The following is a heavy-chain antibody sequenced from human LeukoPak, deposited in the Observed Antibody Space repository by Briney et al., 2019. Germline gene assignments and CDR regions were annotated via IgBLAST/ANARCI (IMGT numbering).Heavy chain of an antibody. Sequence: GGSLRLYCAASGFTFSSYAMSWVRQAPGKGLEWVSAISGSGGSTYYADSVKGRFTISRDNSKNTLYLQMNSLRAEDTAVYYCAKGLLWFREFDYWGQGTLVTVSS. D-gene: IGHD3-10*01. CDR2: ISGSGGST. J-gene: IGHJ4*02. V-gene: IGHV3-23*01. CDR1: GFTFSSYA. CDR3: AKGLLWFREFDY.